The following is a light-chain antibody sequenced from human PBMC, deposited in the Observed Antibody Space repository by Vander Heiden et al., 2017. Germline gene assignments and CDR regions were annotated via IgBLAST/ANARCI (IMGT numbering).Light chain of an antibody. V-gene: IGKV1-5*03. CDR3: QQYNSYPLT. CDR1: QSISSW. J-gene: IGKJ4*01. Sequence: DIQMPQSPSTLSASIGDRGTITCRASQSISSWLAWYQQKPGKAPKLLIYKASSLESGVPSRFSGSGSGTEFTLTISSLQPDDFATYCCQQYNSYPLTFGGGTKVEIK. CDR2: KAS.